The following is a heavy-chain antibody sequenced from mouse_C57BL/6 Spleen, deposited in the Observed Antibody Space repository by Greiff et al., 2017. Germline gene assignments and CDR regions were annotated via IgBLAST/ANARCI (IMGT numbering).Heavy chain of an antibody. CDR2: ISSGGSYT. CDR3: ARHVITTARYFDV. CDR1: GFTFSSYG. V-gene: IGHV5-6*01. Sequence: EVMLVESGGDLVKPGGSLKLSCAASGFTFSSYGMSWVRPTPDKRLEWVATISSGGSYTYYPDSVKGRFTISRDNAKNTLYLQMSSLKSEDTAMYYCARHVITTARYFDVWGTGTTVTVSS. D-gene: IGHD1-1*01. J-gene: IGHJ1*03.